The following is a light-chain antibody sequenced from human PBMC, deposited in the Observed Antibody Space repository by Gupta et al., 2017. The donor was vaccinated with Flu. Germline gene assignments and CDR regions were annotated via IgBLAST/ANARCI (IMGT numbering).Light chain of an antibody. Sequence: EMVMTQSPATLSVSPGERVTLSCRVNPGVNTDLAWYQKKPGRAPKLLIFGASTRATGVPARFSGRGSGTEFTLTVSSLQSEDFATYFCHQYNSWPPAFGQGTEVQIK. CDR3: HQYNSWPPA. V-gene: IGKV3-15*01. J-gene: IGKJ1*01. CDR2: GAS. CDR1: PGVNTD.